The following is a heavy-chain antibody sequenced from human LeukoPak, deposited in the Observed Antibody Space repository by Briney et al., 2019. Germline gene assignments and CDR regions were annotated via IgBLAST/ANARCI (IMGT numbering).Heavy chain of an antibody. CDR3: AGELRYYDFWSGFQDFDH. CDR2: IKQDGSEK. Sequence: PGGSLRLSCAGSGFTFSSYWMSWVRQAPGKGLEWVANIKQDGSEKYYVDSVKGRFTISRDNAKNSLYLQMNSLRAEDTAVYYCAGELRYYDFWSGFQDFDHWGQGTLVTVSS. CDR1: GFTFSSYW. J-gene: IGHJ4*02. D-gene: IGHD3-3*01. V-gene: IGHV3-7*01.